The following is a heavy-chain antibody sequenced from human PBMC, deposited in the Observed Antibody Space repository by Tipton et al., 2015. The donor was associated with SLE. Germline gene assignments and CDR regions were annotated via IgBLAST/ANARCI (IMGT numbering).Heavy chain of an antibody. Sequence: GSLRLSCAASGFSFSSYGMHWVRQAPGKGLEWVAFIRYDGSNKYYADSVKGRFTISRDNSKNTLYLQMNTLRAEDTAVYYCAKDYDFWEGFDYWGQGTLVTVSS. V-gene: IGHV3-30*02. CDR2: IRYDGSNK. CDR1: GFSFSSYG. D-gene: IGHD3-3*01. CDR3: AKDYDFWEGFDY. J-gene: IGHJ4*02.